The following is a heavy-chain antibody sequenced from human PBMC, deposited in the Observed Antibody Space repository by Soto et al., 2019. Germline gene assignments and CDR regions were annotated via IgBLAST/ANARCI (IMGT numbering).Heavy chain of an antibody. J-gene: IGHJ5*02. CDR2: IYWDGNN. V-gene: IGHV2-5*02. CDR1: GFSLSTNGVG. Sequence: QITLKESGPTLVKPRQTLTLTCTFSGFSLSTNGVGVGWLRQPRGKALEWLALIYWDGNNRYSTSLRSRLTITKDTSKNQVVLTMTNMDPVDTATYYCALRQGFGEIRFDPWGQGTLVTVSS. D-gene: IGHD3-10*01. CDR3: ALRQGFGEIRFDP.